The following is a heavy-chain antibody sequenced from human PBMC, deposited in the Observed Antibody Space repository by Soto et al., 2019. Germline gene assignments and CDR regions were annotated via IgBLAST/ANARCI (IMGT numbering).Heavy chain of an antibody. V-gene: IGHV4-4*02. CDR3: ARLMSSGWPRPFEY. D-gene: IGHD6-19*01. CDR1: GGSISSSNW. J-gene: IGHJ4*02. Sequence: QVQLQESGPGLVKPSGTLSLTCAVSGGSISSSNWWSWVRQPPGKGLEWIGEIYHSGSTNYNPSLKSRVTISVDMSKTQFPLKLSSVTPADTAVYYCARLMSSGWPRPFEYWGQGTLVTISS. CDR2: IYHSGST.